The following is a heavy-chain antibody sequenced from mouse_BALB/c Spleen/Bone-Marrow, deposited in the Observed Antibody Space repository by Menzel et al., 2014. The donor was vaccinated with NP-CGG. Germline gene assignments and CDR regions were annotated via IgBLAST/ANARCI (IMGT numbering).Heavy chain of an antibody. Sequence: QVQLKDSGPGLVAPSQSLSITCTVSGFSLTSYGVHWVRQPPGKGLEWLGVIWAGGSTNYNSALMSRLSISKDNSKSQVCLKMNSLQTDDTAMYYCASPIYYDYPLFAYWGQGTLVTVSA. D-gene: IGHD2-4*01. CDR1: GFSLTSYG. V-gene: IGHV2-9*02. CDR2: IWAGGST. J-gene: IGHJ3*01. CDR3: ASPIYYDYPLFAY.